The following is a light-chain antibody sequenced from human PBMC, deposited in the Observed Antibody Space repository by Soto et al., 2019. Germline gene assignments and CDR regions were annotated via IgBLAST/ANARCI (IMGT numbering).Light chain of an antibody. CDR1: QSINCRY. J-gene: IGKJ3*01. Sequence: EIVLTQSPGTLSLSPGERAALSCMASQSINCRYIAWYQQKPGQAPRLLIYGASSRATGIPDRFSGSGSGTDFTLTISRLEPEDFAVYYCQQFGSSPGFTFGPGTKVDIK. V-gene: IGKV3-20*01. CDR3: QQFGSSPGFT. CDR2: GAS.